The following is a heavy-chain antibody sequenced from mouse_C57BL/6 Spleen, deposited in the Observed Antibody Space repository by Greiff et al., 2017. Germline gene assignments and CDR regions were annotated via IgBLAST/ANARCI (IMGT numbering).Heavy chain of an antibody. CDR2: IYPGDGDT. D-gene: IGHD1-1*01. J-gene: IGHJ4*01. V-gene: IGHV1-82*01. CDR3: ARYGDSPYAMDY. CDR1: GYAFSSSW. Sequence: QVQLKESGPELVKPGASVKISCKASGYAFSSSWMNWVKQRPGKGLEWIGRIYPGDGDTNYNGKFKGKATLTADKSSSTAYMQLSSLTSEDSAVYFCARYGDSPYAMDYWGQGTSVTVSS.